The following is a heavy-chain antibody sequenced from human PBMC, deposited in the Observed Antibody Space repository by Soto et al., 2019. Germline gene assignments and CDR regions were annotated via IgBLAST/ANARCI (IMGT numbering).Heavy chain of an antibody. Sequence: PGGSLGLSCAASGFTFSSYGMHWVRQAPGKGLEWVAVISYDGSNKYYADSVKGRFTISRDNSKNTLYLQMNSLRAEDTAVYYCAKGPRRLRYFDWLSNDRGFDIWGQGTMVTVSS. J-gene: IGHJ3*02. CDR1: GFTFSSYG. CDR2: ISYDGSNK. D-gene: IGHD3-9*01. V-gene: IGHV3-30*18. CDR3: AKGPRRLRYFDWLSNDRGFDI.